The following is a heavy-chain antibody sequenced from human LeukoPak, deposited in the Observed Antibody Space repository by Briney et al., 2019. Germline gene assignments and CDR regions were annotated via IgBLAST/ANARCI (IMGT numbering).Heavy chain of an antibody. J-gene: IGHJ4*02. Sequence: SETLSLTCAVFGGSISSTYWWSWVRQFPGKGLEWIGEMYHSGTINYNPSLKSRVSVSFDTSKNQLSLELTSVTAADTAVYYCARHIGVAGTRGFDYWGQGTLVTVSS. CDR3: ARHIGVAGTRGFDY. D-gene: IGHD6-19*01. CDR2: MYHSGTI. V-gene: IGHV4-4*02. CDR1: GGSISSTYW.